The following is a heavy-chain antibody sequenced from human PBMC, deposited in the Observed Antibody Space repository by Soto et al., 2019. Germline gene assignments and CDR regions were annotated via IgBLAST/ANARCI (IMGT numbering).Heavy chain of an antibody. V-gene: IGHV1-18*01. CDR1: GYTFTSYG. CDR2: ISAYNGNT. J-gene: IGHJ4*02. D-gene: IGHD1-26*01. Sequence: QVQLVQSGAEVKKPGASVKVSCKASGYTFTSYGISWVRQATGQGLEWMGWISAYNGNTNYAQKLQGRVTMTTDTFTSTAYMDLRSLRSDDTAVYYCARDRGSYALDYWGQGTLVTVSS. CDR3: ARDRGSYALDY.